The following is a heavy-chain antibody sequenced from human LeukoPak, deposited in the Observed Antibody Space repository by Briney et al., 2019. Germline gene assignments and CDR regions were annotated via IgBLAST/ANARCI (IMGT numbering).Heavy chain of an antibody. V-gene: IGHV3-23*01. D-gene: IGHD3-10*01. CDR2: ISGSGGST. CDR3: ATYGSGSYYNNWFDP. Sequence: PGGSLRLSCAASGFTFSSYAMSWVRQAPAKGLEWVSAISGSGGSTYYADSVKGRFTISRDNSKNTLYLHMNSLRAEDTAVYYCATYGSGSYYNNWFDPWGQGTLVTVSS. J-gene: IGHJ5*02. CDR1: GFTFSSYA.